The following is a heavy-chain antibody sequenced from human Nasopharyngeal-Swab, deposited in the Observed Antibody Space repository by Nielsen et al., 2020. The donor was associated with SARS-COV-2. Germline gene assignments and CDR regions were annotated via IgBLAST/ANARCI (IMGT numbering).Heavy chain of an antibody. CDR3: AEDGMVRGAFDI. V-gene: IGHV3-23*01. CDR2: ISGSGGST. D-gene: IGHD5-18*01. CDR1: GFTFSSYA. Sequence: GESLKISCAASGFTFSSYAMSWVRQAPGKGLEWVSAISGSGGSTYYADSVKGRFTISRDNSKNTLYLQMNSLRAEDTAVYYCAEDGMVRGAFDIWGQGTMVTVSS. J-gene: IGHJ3*02.